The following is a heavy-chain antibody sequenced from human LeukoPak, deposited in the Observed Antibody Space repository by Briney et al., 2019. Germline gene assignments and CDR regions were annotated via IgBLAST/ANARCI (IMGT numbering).Heavy chain of an antibody. CDR1: GFTFRSYA. D-gene: IGHD3-16*01. Sequence: QPGGSLRLSCAASGFTFRSYAMYWVRQAPGKGLEYVSAIDSNGGSTYYAQSVKGRFTISRDNSKNTLYLQMGSLRAEDMAVYYCARDGGFYYYYYYMDVWGKGTTVTVSS. V-gene: IGHV3-64*01. J-gene: IGHJ6*03. CDR3: ARDGGFYYYYYYMDV. CDR2: IDSNGGST.